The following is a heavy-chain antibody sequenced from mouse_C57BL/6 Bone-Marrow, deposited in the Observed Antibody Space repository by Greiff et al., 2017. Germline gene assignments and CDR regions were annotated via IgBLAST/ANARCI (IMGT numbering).Heavy chain of an antibody. V-gene: IGHV1-82*01. J-gene: IGHJ2*01. CDR3: ARSKDSYYFDY. Sequence: VQLQQSGPELVKPGASVKISCKASGYAFSSSWMNWVKQRPGKGLEWIGRIYPGDGATNYNGKFKGKATLTADKSSSTAYMQLSSLTSEDSAVYFCARSKDSYYFDYWGQGTTLTVSS. CDR1: GYAFSSSW. CDR2: IYPGDGAT.